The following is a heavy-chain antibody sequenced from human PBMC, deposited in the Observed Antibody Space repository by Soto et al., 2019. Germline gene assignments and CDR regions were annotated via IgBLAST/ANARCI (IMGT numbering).Heavy chain of an antibody. CDR2: INHSGST. CDR1: GGSFSGYY. V-gene: IGHV4-34*01. J-gene: IGHJ4*02. D-gene: IGHD5-18*01. Sequence: KPSEILSLTCAVYGGSFSGYYWSWIRQPPGKGLEWIGEINHSGSTNYNPSLKSRVTISVDTSKNQFSLKLSSVTAADTAVYYCAHSPPDFGDTAMAFFDYWGQGTLVTVSS. CDR3: AHSPPDFGDTAMAFFDY.